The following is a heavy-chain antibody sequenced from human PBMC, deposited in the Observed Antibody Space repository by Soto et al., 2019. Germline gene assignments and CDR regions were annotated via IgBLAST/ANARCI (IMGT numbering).Heavy chain of an antibody. CDR1: GGTFSSYA. CDR3: ARVPRSNLGRDYYYYGMDV. D-gene: IGHD3-16*02. Sequence: ASVKVSCKASGGTFSSYAISWVRQAPGQGLEWMGGIIPIFGTANYAQKFQGRVTITADESTSTAYMELSSLRSEDTAVYYCARVPRSNLGRDYYYYGMDVWGQGTTVTVSS. CDR2: IIPIFGTA. V-gene: IGHV1-69*13. J-gene: IGHJ6*02.